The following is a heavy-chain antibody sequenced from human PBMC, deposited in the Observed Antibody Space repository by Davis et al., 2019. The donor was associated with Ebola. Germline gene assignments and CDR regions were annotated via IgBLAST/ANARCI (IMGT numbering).Heavy chain of an antibody. J-gene: IGHJ4*02. D-gene: IGHD5-12*01. Sequence: GESLKISCAASGFTFSSFCMHLVRQAPGKGLEWVAVISYDGSDEYYADPVKGRFTIFRDNSKNTLYLQINSLRAEDTAVYYCSRDSQARFGHGYSGYDLKYWGQGTLVTVSS. CDR1: GFTFSSFC. CDR2: ISYDGSDE. CDR3: SRDSQARFGHGYSGYDLKY. V-gene: IGHV3-30*03.